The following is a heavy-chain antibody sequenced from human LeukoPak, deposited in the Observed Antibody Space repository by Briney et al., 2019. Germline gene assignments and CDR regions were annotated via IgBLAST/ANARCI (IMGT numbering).Heavy chain of an antibody. Sequence: GGSLRLSCAASGFTFSSYWMSWVRQAPGKGLEWVANIKQDGSEKYYVDSVKGRFTISRDNAKNSLYLQMNSLRAEDTAVYYCAKDGSGGEFDYWGQGTLVTVSS. V-gene: IGHV3-7*03. D-gene: IGHD6-19*01. CDR1: GFTFSSYW. J-gene: IGHJ4*02. CDR2: IKQDGSEK. CDR3: AKDGSGGEFDY.